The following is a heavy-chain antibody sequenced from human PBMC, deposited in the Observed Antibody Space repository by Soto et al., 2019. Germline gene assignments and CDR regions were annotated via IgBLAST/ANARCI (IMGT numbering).Heavy chain of an antibody. V-gene: IGHV6-1*01. CDR1: GDSVSSNSAA. Sequence: SQTLSLTCAISGDSVSSNSAAWNRIRQSPSRGLEWLGRTYYRSKWYNDYAVSVKSRITINPDTSKNQFSLQLNSVTPEDTAVYYCARESIAARHAWFDPWGQGTLVTVSS. D-gene: IGHD6-6*01. CDR3: ARESIAARHAWFDP. CDR2: TYYRSKWYN. J-gene: IGHJ5*02.